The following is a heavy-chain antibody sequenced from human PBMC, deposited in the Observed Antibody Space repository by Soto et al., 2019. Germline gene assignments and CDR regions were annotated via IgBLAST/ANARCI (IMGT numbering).Heavy chain of an antibody. CDR2: VYSDGKNE. CDR1: GFKFSDYG. J-gene: IGHJ6*02. V-gene: IGHV3-33*01. Sequence: PGGSLRLSCVGSGFKFSDYGINWVRQAPGKGLQWVAIVYSDGKNEYYADSVKGRFTISRDNGNNTVSLQMNSLRDEDTAVYFCARDMWGRSYDAMDLWGQGTTVTVSS. D-gene: IGHD1-26*01. CDR3: ARDMWGRSYDAMDL.